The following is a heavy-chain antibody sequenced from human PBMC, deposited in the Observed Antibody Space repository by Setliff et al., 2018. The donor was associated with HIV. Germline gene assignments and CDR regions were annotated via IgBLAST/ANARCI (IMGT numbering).Heavy chain of an antibody. Sequence: SETLSLTCAVSGGSISSSNWWSWVRQPPGKGLEWIGEIYHSGSTYYNPSLKNRVTISVDKSKNQFSLNLSSVTAADTAVYYCARPLTTSFNFWGDAFGIWGQGTMVTVSS. CDR3: ARPLTTSFNFWGDAFGI. CDR1: GGSISSSNW. CDR2: IYHSGST. J-gene: IGHJ3*02. D-gene: IGHD3-3*01. V-gene: IGHV4-4*02.